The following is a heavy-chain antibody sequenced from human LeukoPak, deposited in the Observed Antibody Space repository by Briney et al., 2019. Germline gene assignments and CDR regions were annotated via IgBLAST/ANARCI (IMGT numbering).Heavy chain of an antibody. CDR1: GFTFSSYE. Sequence: GGSLRLSCAASGFTFSSYEMNWVRQAPGQGLEWVSYISSSGTTKYYADSVKGRFTISRDNAKKLLSLQMNSLRGDDTAVYYCARGWQGMWLFDQWGQGTLVTVAS. CDR3: ARGWQGMWLFDQ. V-gene: IGHV3-48*03. J-gene: IGHJ4*02. D-gene: IGHD3-22*01. CDR2: ISSSGTTK.